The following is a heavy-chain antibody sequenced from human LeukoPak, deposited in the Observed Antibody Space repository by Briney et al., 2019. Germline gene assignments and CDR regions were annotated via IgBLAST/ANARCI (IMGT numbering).Heavy chain of an antibody. CDR2: ITWDGGST. J-gene: IGHJ4*02. D-gene: IGHD3-10*01. CDR3: AKGKNTGSYLSHVDY. V-gene: IGHV3-43*01. Sequence: GSLRLSCAASGFTFDDYTMHWVRQAPGKGLEWVSLITWDGGSTYYADSVKGRFTISRDNSKNSLYLQMNSLRTEDTALYYCAKGKNTGSYLSHVDYWGQGTLVTVSS. CDR1: GFTFDDYT.